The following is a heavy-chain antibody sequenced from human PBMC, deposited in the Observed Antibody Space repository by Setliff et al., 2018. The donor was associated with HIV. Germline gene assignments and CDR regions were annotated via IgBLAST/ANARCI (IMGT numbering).Heavy chain of an antibody. CDR3: ARDQGYSTSFAFDV. CDR2: IYTSGRGSD. CDR1: GASITRGTHY. V-gene: IGHV4-61*02. D-gene: IGHD6-13*01. Sequence: SETLSLTCTVSGASITRGTHYCNWIRQPAGKGLQWIGRIYTSGRGSDTYNPSLKSRATISVDTSKNQFSLKLNSVTAADTAVFYCARDQGYSTSFAFDVWGPGTMVT. J-gene: IGHJ3*01.